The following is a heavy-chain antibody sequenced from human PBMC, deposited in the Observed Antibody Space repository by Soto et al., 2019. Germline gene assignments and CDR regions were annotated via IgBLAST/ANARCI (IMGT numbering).Heavy chain of an antibody. V-gene: IGHV4-34*01. CDR1: GGSFSLHY. CDR3: ARDKPLNYYYETSDGLDT. D-gene: IGHD3-22*01. Sequence: SETLFLTCGVQGGSFSLHYWSWVRQPPGKGLEWIGEINHAGSANYNPSLKSRVTISIDTSKKQFSLKLTSMTAADTAVYYCARDKPLNYYYETSDGLDTWGQGKKVPVSS. CDR2: INHAGSA. J-gene: IGHJ3*02.